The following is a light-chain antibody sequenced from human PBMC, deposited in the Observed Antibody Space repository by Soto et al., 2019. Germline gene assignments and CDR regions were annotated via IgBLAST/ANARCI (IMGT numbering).Light chain of an antibody. CDR3: CSYAGSSTYV. V-gene: IGLV2-23*02. Sequence: QSALTQPASVSGSPGQSITIPCPGNSSVVVSYNLVSWYQQHPGKAPKLKIYEVSKRPSGVSNRFSGSKSGNTASLTISGLQAEDEADYYCCSYAGSSTYVFGTGTKITVL. CDR2: EVS. J-gene: IGLJ1*01. CDR1: SSVVVSYNL.